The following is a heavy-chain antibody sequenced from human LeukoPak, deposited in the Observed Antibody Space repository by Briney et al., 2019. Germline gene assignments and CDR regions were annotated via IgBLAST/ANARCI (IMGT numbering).Heavy chain of an antibody. D-gene: IGHD2-21*02. J-gene: IGHJ6*02. V-gene: IGHV3-66*01. CDR1: GFTVSDNY. Sequence: GGSLRLSCAASGFTVSDNYMTWVRRAPGKGLEWVSLIKSDGRTYFADSVEGGFTISRDNSKNTFYLQMTSLRAVDTAVYYCARDRTYCGVNCFSRGMDVWGQGTTVIVSS. CDR2: IKSDGRT. CDR3: ARDRTYCGVNCFSRGMDV.